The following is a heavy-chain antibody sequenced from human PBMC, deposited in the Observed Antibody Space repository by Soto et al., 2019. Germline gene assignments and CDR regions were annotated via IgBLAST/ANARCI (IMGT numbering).Heavy chain of an antibody. J-gene: IGHJ6*02. Sequence: QVQLEQPGAEVKKPGSSVKVSCKASGGTFRTAAVSWVRQAPGQGLEWMGGIMPVFRTPDYAQKFHGRVTITADESTSTAYMELSGLRSDDTAVYYCARDNDRPQLGGNYYYILDVWGQGTTITVSS. CDR3: ARDNDRPQLGGNYYYILDV. D-gene: IGHD2-8*01. CDR1: GGTFRTAA. CDR2: IMPVFRTP. V-gene: IGHV1-69*12.